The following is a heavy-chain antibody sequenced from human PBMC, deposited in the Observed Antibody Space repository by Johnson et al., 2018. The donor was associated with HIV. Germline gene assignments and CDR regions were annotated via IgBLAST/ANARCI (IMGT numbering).Heavy chain of an antibody. J-gene: IGHJ3*02. CDR2: INSDGSST. D-gene: IGHD3-10*01. CDR1: GFTFSSYW. V-gene: IGHV3-74*02. CDR3: ARTITKSAFDI. Sequence: VQLVESGGGVVRPGGSLRLSCAASGFTFSSYWMHWVRQAPGKGLVWVSRINSDGSSTSYADSVKGRFTISRDNAENTLYLQMNSLRAEDTAVYYCARTITKSAFDIWGQGTMVTVSS.